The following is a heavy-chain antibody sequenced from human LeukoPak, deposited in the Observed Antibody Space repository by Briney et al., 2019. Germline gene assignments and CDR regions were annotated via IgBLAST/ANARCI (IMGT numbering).Heavy chain of an antibody. Sequence: PGGSLRLSCAASGFTFSSYWMSWVRQAPGKGLEWVSYISSSGRAIYYADSVEGRFTISRDNAKNSLYLQMNSLRAEDTAVYFCARADYWGQGTLVTVSS. CDR2: ISSSGRAI. J-gene: IGHJ4*02. CDR3: ARADY. V-gene: IGHV3-48*04. CDR1: GFTFSSYW.